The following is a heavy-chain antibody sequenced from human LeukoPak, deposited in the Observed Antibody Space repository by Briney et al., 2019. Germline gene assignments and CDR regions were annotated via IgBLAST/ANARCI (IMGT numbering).Heavy chain of an antibody. D-gene: IGHD3-9*01. Sequence: GGSLRLSCAASGFTFSTYWMSWVRQDPGKGLERVANIKEDGSEKDYVDSVKGRFTISRDNAKNSLYLQMNSLRAEDTALYYCAKDRDGNLKGWFDPWGQGTLVTVSS. CDR1: GFTFSTYW. CDR3: AKDRDGNLKGWFDP. CDR2: IKEDGSEK. V-gene: IGHV3-7*03. J-gene: IGHJ5*02.